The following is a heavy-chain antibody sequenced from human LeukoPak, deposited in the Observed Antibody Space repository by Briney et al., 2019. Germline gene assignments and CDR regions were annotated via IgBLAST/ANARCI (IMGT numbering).Heavy chain of an antibody. CDR2: MNPNSGNT. D-gene: IGHD5-18*01. Sequence: ASVKVSCKASGYTFTSYDINWVRQATGQGLEGMGWMNPNSGNTGYAQKFQGRVTMTRNTSISTAYMELNRLTSDDTAVYHCARDRSPAPGRSYGRGHFDYWGQGTLVTVSS. V-gene: IGHV1-8*01. CDR3: ARDRSPAPGRSYGRGHFDY. J-gene: IGHJ4*02. CDR1: GYTFTSYD.